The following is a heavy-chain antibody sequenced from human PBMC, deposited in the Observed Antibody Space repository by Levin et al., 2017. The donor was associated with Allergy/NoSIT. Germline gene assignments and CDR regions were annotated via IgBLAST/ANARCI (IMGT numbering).Heavy chain of an antibody. V-gene: IGHV4-30-4*02. Sequence: SETLSLTCTVSGDSISSGDYYWSWIRQPPGKGLEWIGYIYDSGSTHYSGSTHYNPSPKIRVTLSVDTSKNQFSLKLSSVTAADTAVYYCASRFYHDSSGFLYWGQGTLVTVSS. CDR2: IYDSGSTHYSGST. CDR3: ASRFYHDSSGFLY. J-gene: IGHJ4*02. D-gene: IGHD3-22*01. CDR1: GDSISSGDYY.